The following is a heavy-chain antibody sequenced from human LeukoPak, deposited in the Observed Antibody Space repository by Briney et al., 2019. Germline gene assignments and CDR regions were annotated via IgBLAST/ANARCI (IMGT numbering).Heavy chain of an antibody. V-gene: IGHV3-11*05. D-gene: IGHD2-8*01. Sequence: PGGSLRLSCAASGFTFSDYYMTWIRQTPGKGLEWVSYISSSSSYTNYAASVKGRFTVSRDNAKNSLYLQMNSLRAEDTAVYYCARERMLRVWGQGTLVTVSS. CDR3: ARERMLRV. J-gene: IGHJ4*02. CDR1: GFTFSDYY. CDR2: ISSSSSYT.